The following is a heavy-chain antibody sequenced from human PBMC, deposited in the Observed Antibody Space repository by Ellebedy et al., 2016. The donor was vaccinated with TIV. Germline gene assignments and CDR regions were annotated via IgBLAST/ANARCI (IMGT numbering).Heavy chain of an antibody. V-gene: IGHV3-21*01. CDR1: GFTFSSYS. CDR2: ISSSSSYI. Sequence: GGSLRLSCAASGFTFSSYSMNWVRQAPGKGLEWVSSISSSSSYIYYADSVKGRFTISRGNSKNTVYLQMNSLTLEDTAVYYCAKGLGSDWAFEYWGQGDLVTVSS. D-gene: IGHD6-19*01. J-gene: IGHJ4*02. CDR3: AKGLGSDWAFEY.